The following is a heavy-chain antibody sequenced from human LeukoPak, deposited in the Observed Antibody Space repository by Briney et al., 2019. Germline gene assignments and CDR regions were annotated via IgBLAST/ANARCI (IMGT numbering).Heavy chain of an antibody. J-gene: IGHJ4*02. CDR1: GYTFTGYY. D-gene: IGHD1-26*01. V-gene: IGHV1-2*02. Sequence: ASVKVSCKASGYTFTGYYMHWVRQAPGQGLEWVGWINPNSGGTNYAQKFQGRVTMTRDTSISTAYMELSRLRSDDTAVYYCAALGAAYSGSSYWGQGTLVTVSS. CDR3: AALGAAYSGSSY. CDR2: INPNSGGT.